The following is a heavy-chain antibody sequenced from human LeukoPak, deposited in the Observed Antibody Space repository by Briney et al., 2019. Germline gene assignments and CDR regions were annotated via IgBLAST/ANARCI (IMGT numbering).Heavy chain of an antibody. Sequence: SVKVSCKTSGDTFTNYPISWVRQAPGQGLEWMGGIIPIFNTTNYAQKFQGRVTITTDESTSTAFMELTSLRSEDTAVYYCARVLEATHFDYWGQGTLVTVSS. V-gene: IGHV1-69*05. CDR3: ARVLEATHFDY. CDR1: GDTFTNYP. CDR2: IIPIFNTT. J-gene: IGHJ4*02. D-gene: IGHD2/OR15-2a*01.